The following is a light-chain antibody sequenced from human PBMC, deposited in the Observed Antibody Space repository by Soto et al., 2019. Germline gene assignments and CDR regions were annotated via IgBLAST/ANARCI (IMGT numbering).Light chain of an antibody. J-gene: IGKJ5*01. CDR3: QQRHMWPIT. CDR1: QSVSSSY. Sequence: EIVFTQSPGPLSLSPGERATLSRRASQSVSSSYLAWYQQKPGQAPRLLIYDAYNRATGIPPRFSGSGSGTDFTLTISSLEPEDSAVYYCQQRHMWPITFGQGTRLEIK. V-gene: IGKV3D-20*02. CDR2: DAY.